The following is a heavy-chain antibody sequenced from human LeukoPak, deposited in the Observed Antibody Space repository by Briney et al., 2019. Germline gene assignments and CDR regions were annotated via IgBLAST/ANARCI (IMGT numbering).Heavy chain of an antibody. CDR2: IYYSGST. D-gene: IGHD4-17*01. J-gene: IGHJ4*02. CDR1: GGSISGYY. V-gene: IGHV4-31*03. CDR3: ARTEHYGGKANYFDY. Sequence: PSETLSLTCTVSGGSISGYYWSWIRQHPGKGLEWIGYIYYSGSTYYNPSLKSRVTISVDTSKNQFSLKLSSVTAADTAVYYCARTEHYGGKANYFDYWGQGTLVTVSS.